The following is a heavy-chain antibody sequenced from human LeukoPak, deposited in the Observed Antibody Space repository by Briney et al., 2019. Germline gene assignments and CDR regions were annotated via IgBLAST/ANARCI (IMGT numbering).Heavy chain of an antibody. J-gene: IGHJ6*02. D-gene: IGHD4-11*01. Sequence: PSETLSLTCAVYGGSFSGYYWSWLRQPPGKGLEWIGEINHSGSTNYNPSLKSRVTISVDTSKNQFSLKLSSVTAADTAVYYCARGRGLQYYYYGMDVWGQGTTVTVSS. CDR1: GGSFSGYY. CDR3: ARGRGLQYYYYGMDV. CDR2: INHSGST. V-gene: IGHV4-34*01.